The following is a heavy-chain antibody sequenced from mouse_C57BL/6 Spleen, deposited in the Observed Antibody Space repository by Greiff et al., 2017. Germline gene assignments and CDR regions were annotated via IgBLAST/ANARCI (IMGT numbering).Heavy chain of an antibody. CDR3: KNYVYLCYFDY. V-gene: IGHV1-15*01. J-gene: IGHJ2*01. CDR2: IDPETGGT. D-gene: IGHD5-1*01. Sequence: VQLQQSGAELVRPGASVTLSCKASGYTFTDYEMHWVKQTPVHGLEWIGAIDPETGGTDYNQKFKGKAILTADKSSSTAYMELRSLTSEDSAVYYCKNYVYLCYFDYWGQGTTLTVSS. CDR1: GYTFTDYE.